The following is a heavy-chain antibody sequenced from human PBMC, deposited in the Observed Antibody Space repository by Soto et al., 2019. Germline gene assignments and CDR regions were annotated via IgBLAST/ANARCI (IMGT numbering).Heavy chain of an antibody. Sequence: GASVKVSCKASGYTFTSYGISWVRQAPGQGLEWMGWISAYNGNTNYAQKLQGRVTMTTDTSTSTAYMELRSLRSDDTAVYYCARVLMKEQQYSTGPRGTFDPWGQGTLVTVSS. D-gene: IGHD6-13*01. J-gene: IGHJ5*02. CDR3: ARVLMKEQQYSTGPRGTFDP. CDR2: ISAYNGNT. V-gene: IGHV1-18*01. CDR1: GYTFTSYG.